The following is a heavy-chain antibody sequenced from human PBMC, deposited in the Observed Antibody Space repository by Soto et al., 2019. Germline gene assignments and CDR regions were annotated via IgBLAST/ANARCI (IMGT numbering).Heavy chain of an antibody. CDR1: GFRFSDYH. Sequence: QVQLVESGGGLVKPGGSLRLSCAASGFRFSDYHMGWIRQAPGRGLEWVSYITPNGKTTHYADSVKGRVSISRDNDKKSLYLQVNGLRAEDTAMYYCTSLPHYWGQGILVTVSS. J-gene: IGHJ4*02. V-gene: IGHV3-11*01. CDR2: ITPNGKTT. CDR3: TSLPHY.